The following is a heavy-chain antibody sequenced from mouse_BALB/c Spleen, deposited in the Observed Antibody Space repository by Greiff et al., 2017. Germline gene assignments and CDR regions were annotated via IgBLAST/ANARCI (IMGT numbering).Heavy chain of an antibody. Sequence: QVQLQQSGPELVKPGASVRISCKASGYTFTSYYIHWVKQRPGQGLEWIGWIYPGNVNTKYNEKFKGKATLTADKSSSTAYMQLSSLTSEDSAVYFCAREDGSSYAWFAYWGQGTLVTVSA. J-gene: IGHJ3*01. V-gene: IGHV1S56*01. CDR1: GYTFTSYY. D-gene: IGHD1-1*01. CDR2: IYPGNVNT. CDR3: AREDGSSYAWFAY.